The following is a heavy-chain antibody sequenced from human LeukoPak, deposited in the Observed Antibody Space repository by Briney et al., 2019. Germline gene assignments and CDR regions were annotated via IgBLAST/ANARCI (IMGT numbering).Heavy chain of an antibody. D-gene: IGHD3-22*01. Sequence: GGSLRFSCAASGFTFSNYAMSWVRQAPGKGLEWVAVISYDGSNEYYADSVKGRFTISRDNSKNTLFLQMNSLRPEDTAVYHCAKVALFSGYYPPFDYWGQGTLVTVSS. J-gene: IGHJ4*02. CDR3: AKVALFSGYYPPFDY. CDR1: GFTFSNYA. V-gene: IGHV3-30*18. CDR2: ISYDGSNE.